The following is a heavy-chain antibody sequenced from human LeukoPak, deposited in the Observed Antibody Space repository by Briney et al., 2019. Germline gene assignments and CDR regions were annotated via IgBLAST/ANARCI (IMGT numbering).Heavy chain of an antibody. V-gene: IGHV1-69*04. CDR1: GGTFSSYT. J-gene: IGHJ6*02. Sequence: SVKVSCKASGGTFSSYTISWVRQAPGQGLEWMGRIIPILGIANYAQKFQGRVTITADKSTSTAYMELSSLRSEDTAVYYCARDAMIVVVIDPPYYYYGMDVWGQGTTVTVSS. CDR3: ARDAMIVVVIDPPYYYYGMDV. D-gene: IGHD3-22*01. CDR2: IIPILGIA.